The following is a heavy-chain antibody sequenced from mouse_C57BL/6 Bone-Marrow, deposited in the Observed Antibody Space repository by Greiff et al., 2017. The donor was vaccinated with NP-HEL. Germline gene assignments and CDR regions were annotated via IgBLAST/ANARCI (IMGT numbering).Heavy chain of an antibody. D-gene: IGHD1-1*01. CDR2: INPYNGGT. V-gene: IGHV1-19*01. Sequence: VQLQQSGPVLVKPGASVKMSCKASGYTFTDYYMNWVKQSHGKSLEWIGVINPYNGGTSYNQKFKGKATLTVDKSSSTAYMELNSLTSEDSAVYYCARYYYGSDWYFDVWGTGTTVTVSS. CDR3: ARYYYGSDWYFDV. CDR1: GYTFTDYY. J-gene: IGHJ1*03.